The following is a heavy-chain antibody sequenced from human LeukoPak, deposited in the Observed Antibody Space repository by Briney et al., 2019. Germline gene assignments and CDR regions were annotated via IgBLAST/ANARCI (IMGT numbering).Heavy chain of an antibody. D-gene: IGHD3-10*01. V-gene: IGHV3-7*01. Sequence: QPGGSLRLSCVASGFTFSNYGMHWVRQAPGKGLEWVANIKQDGSEKYYVDSVKGRFTISRDNAKNSLYLQMNSLRAEDTAVYYCARPHRITMVRGACFGYWGQGTLVTVSS. CDR3: ARPHRITMVRGACFGY. CDR1: GFTFSNYG. CDR2: IKQDGSEK. J-gene: IGHJ4*02.